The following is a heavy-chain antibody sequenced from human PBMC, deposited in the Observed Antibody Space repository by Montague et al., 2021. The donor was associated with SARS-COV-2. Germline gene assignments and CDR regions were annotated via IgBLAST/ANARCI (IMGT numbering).Heavy chain of an antibody. J-gene: IGHJ6*02. D-gene: IGHD3-22*01. CDR2: VYYSGRS. Sequence: SETLSLTCTVSGDSISTSYWSWIRQPPGKGLERSGYVYYSGRSSYNYSLKSRVTISVDTSKTQVSLNLRSVTAADTAVYFCVRADRRDPSPPHHYYYTGLDLWGQGTTVTVSS. CDR1: GDSISTSY. V-gene: IGHV4-59*01. CDR3: VRADRRDPSPPHHYYYTGLDL.